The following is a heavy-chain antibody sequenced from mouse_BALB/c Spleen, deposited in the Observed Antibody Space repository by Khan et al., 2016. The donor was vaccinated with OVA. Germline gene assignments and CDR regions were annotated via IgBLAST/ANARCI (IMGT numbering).Heavy chain of an antibody. Sequence: EVELVESGGDLVKPGGSLKLSCAASGFTISSYSMSWVRRTPDKRLEGVASFISDGDNTYYPDSVKGRFTISRDNAKNALYLQLSDLKSEDTAMYSTADYLTGTMANWGQGTLLTVSS. CDR1: GFTISSYS. J-gene: IGHJ3*01. CDR3: ADYLTGTMAN. V-gene: IGHV5-6*01. D-gene: IGHD4-1*01. CDR2: FISDGDNT.